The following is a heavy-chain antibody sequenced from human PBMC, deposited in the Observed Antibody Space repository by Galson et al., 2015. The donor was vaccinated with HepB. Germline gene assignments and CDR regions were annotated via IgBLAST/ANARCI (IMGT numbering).Heavy chain of an antibody. J-gene: IGHJ4*02. D-gene: IGHD4-17*01. Sequence: SVKVSCKASGYTFTSYDINWVRQATGQGLEWMGWMNPNSGNTGYAQKFQGRVTMTRNTSISTAYMELSSLRSEDTAVYYCARFPNYGDYVEDYWGQGTLATVSS. CDR1: GYTFTSYD. V-gene: IGHV1-8*01. CDR2: MNPNSGNT. CDR3: ARFPNYGDYVEDY.